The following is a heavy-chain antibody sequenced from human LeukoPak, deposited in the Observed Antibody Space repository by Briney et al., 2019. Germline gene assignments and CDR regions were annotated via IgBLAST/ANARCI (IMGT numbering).Heavy chain of an antibody. J-gene: IGHJ4*02. V-gene: IGHV1-18*01. CDR1: GYTFTSYG. D-gene: IGHD3-3*01. CDR2: ISAYNGNT. Sequence: ASVKVSCKASGYTFTSYGISWVRQAPGQGLEWMGWISAYNGNTNYAQKLQGRVTMTTDTSTSTAYMELRSLRSDDTAVYYCARDSYDFWSGYYPTIEPLDYSGQGTLVTVSS. CDR3: ARDSYDFWSGYYPTIEPLDY.